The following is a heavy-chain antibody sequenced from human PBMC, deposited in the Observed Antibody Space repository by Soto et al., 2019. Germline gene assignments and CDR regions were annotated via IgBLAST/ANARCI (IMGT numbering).Heavy chain of an antibody. V-gene: IGHV4-34*01. CDR1: GGSFGGYF. Sequence: SVTLSLTCAVYGGSFGGYFWSWIRQPPGKRLEWIGEINHSGSTNYNPSLKSRVTISVDTSKNQFSLKLSSVTAADTAVYYCARVPTMVRGVISGDDYFDYWGQGTLVTVSS. CDR3: ARVPTMVRGVISGDDYFDY. J-gene: IGHJ4*02. D-gene: IGHD3-10*01. CDR2: INHSGST.